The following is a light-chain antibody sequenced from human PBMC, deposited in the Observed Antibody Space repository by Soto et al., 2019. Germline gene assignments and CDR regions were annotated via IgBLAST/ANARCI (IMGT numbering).Light chain of an antibody. CDR1: TSNIEKFY. CDR3: AAWDDSLRGVV. CDR2: RDN. V-gene: IGLV1-47*01. J-gene: IGLJ2*01. Sequence: QPVLTQPPSASATPGQRVTISCSGSTSNIEKFYVYWYQQLPGTAPKLLVYRDNQRPSAVPDRFSGSKSGTSASLAISGLRSDDEADYYCAAWDDSLRGVVFGGGTKLTVL.